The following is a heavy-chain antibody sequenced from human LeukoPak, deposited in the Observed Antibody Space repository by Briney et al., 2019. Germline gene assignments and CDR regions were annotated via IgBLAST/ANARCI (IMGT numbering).Heavy chain of an antibody. D-gene: IGHD3-10*01. CDR1: GFTFSSYS. CDR2: ISSSSSYI. CDR3: ARGSPYYYGSGGYYKARDYYYGMDV. Sequence: GGSLRLSCAASGFTFSSYSMNWVRQAPGKGLEWVSSISSSSSYIYYADSVKGRFTISRDNAKNSLYLQMNSLRAEDTAVYYCARGSPYYYGSGGYYKARDYYYGMDVWGQGTTVTVSS. V-gene: IGHV3-21*01. J-gene: IGHJ6*02.